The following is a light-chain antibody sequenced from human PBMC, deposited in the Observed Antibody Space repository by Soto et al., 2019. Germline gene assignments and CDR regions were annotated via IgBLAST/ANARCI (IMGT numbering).Light chain of an antibody. CDR3: QQYNNWPPWT. V-gene: IGKV3-15*01. J-gene: IGKJ1*01. CDR1: QSVSSN. CDR2: GAS. Sequence: EIVMTQSPATLSVSPGERATLSCRASQSVSSNLAWYQQKPGQAPRLLIYGASTRATGIPARFGGSGSGTECTLTMSSLQSEDFAFYYCQQYNNWPPWTFGQGTKVEIK.